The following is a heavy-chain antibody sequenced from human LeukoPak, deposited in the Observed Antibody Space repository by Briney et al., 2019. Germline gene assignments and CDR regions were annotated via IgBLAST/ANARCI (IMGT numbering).Heavy chain of an antibody. J-gene: IGHJ4*02. CDR2: IKQDGSDK. V-gene: IGHV3-7*05. Sequence: GGSLRLSCTASGXTFSSSWMSWVRQAPGKGLEWVVNIKQDGSDKYYVDSVKGRFTISRDNAKNSLYLQMDSLRAEDTAVYYCARGPLSRPFDYWGQGTLVTVSS. CDR3: ARGPLSRPFDY. CDR1: GXTFSSSW. D-gene: IGHD2-15*01.